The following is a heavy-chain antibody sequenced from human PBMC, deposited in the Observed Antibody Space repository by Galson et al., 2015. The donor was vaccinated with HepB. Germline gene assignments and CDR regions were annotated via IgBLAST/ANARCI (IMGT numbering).Heavy chain of an antibody. V-gene: IGHV3-30-3*01. J-gene: IGHJ4*02. CDR3: ATYCSSTSCYWDY. Sequence: SLRLSCAASGFTFSSYAMHWVRQAPGKGLEWVAVISYDGSNKYYADSVKGRFTISRDNSKNTLYLQMNSLRAEDTAVYYCATYCSSTSCYWDYWGQGTLVTVSS. CDR2: ISYDGSNK. D-gene: IGHD2-2*01. CDR1: GFTFSSYA.